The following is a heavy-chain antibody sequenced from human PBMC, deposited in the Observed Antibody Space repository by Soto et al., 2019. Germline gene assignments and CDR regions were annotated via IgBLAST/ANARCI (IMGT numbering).Heavy chain of an antibody. CDR2: IYYSGST. V-gene: IGHV4-39*01. Sequence: QLQLQESGPGLVKPSETLSLTCTVSGGSISSSSYYWGWIRQPPGKGPEWIGSIYYSGSTYYNPSLQSRVTISVDTSMSQFSLKLSSVTAADTAVYYCARIFFYYYDRYFQHWGQGTLVTVSS. D-gene: IGHD3-22*01. CDR1: GGSISSSSYY. J-gene: IGHJ1*01. CDR3: ARIFFYYYDRYFQH.